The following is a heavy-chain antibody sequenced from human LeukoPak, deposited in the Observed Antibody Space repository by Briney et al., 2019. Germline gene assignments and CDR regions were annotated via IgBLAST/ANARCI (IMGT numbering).Heavy chain of an antibody. D-gene: IGHD3-22*01. Sequence: GASVKVSCKASGYTFTSYDINWVRQATGQGLEWMGWMNPNSGNTGYAQKFQGRVTITRNTSISTAYMELSSLRSEDTAVYYCARGYGKVRGHYYDSSGYYLPDWGQGTLVTVSS. CDR1: GYTFTSYD. J-gene: IGHJ4*02. V-gene: IGHV1-8*03. CDR2: MNPNSGNT. CDR3: ARGYGKVRGHYYDSSGYYLPD.